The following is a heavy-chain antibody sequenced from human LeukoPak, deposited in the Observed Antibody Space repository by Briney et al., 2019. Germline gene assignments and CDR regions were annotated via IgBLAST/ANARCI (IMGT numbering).Heavy chain of an antibody. D-gene: IGHD3-22*01. CDR2: INHSGST. CDR1: GGSISSGGYS. J-gene: IGHJ4*02. CDR3: ARGIPYYDSSGYRHYFDY. Sequence: SETLSLTCAVSGGSISSGGYSWSWIRQPPGKGLEWIGYINHSGSTNYNPSLKSRVTISVDTSKNQFSLKLSSVTAADTAVYYCARGIPYYDSSGYRHYFDYWGQGTLVTVSS. V-gene: IGHV4-30-2*01.